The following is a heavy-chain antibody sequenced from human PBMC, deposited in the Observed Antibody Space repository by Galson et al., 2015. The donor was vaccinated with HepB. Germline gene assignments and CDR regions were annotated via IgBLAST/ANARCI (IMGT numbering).Heavy chain of an antibody. CDR3: ARDYYDSSGYFIYYFDY. V-gene: IGHV3-30*04. D-gene: IGHD3-22*01. CDR1: GFTFSSYA. CDR2: ISYDGSNK. Sequence: SLRLSCAASGFTFSSYAMHWVRQAPGKGLEWVAVISYDGSNKYYADSVKGRFTISRDNSKKTLYLQMNSLRAEDTAVYYCARDYYDSSGYFIYYFDYWGQGTLVTVSS. J-gene: IGHJ4*02.